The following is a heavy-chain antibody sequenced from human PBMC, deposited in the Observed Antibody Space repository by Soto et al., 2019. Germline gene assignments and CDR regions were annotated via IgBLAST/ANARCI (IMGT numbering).Heavy chain of an antibody. CDR2: TYYRSKWYN. Sequence: SQTLSLTCAISGDSVSSNSAAWNWIRQSPSRGLEWLGRTYYRSKWYNDYAVSVKSRITINPDTSKNQFSLQLNSVTPEDTAVYYCARGQTASGWYSYYYYMDVWGKGTTVTVSS. D-gene: IGHD6-19*01. V-gene: IGHV6-1*01. CDR1: GDSVSSNSAA. CDR3: ARGQTASGWYSYYYYMDV. J-gene: IGHJ6*03.